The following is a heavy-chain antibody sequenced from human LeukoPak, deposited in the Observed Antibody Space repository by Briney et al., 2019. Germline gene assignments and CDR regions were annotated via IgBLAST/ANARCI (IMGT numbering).Heavy chain of an antibody. J-gene: IGHJ3*01. V-gene: IGHV3-21*01. CDR2: ISRSSNYI. D-gene: IGHD3-22*01. CDR1: GFTFSTYR. CDR3: ARGRTSYYDSHDAFDV. Sequence: PGGSLRLSCAAAGFTFSTYRIDWVRQAPGEGLEWVSYISRSSNYIYYADSVKGRFTVSRDNAKNSVYLQMNSLRAEDTAMYYCARGRTSYYDSHDAFDVWGQGTLVTVSS.